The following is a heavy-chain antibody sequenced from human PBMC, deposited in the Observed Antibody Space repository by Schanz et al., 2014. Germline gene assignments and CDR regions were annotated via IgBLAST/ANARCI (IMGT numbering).Heavy chain of an antibody. J-gene: IGHJ4*02. CDR3: VRDSFFAFDY. CDR1: GFTFSSYG. V-gene: IGHV3-33*01. Sequence: QMQLVESGGGLVKPGGSLRLSCAASGFTFSSYGMHWVRQAPGKGLEWVAVIWYDGSNKYYADSVKGRFTMSRDNAKNSVFLQMNSLRAEDTAVYYCVRDSFFAFDYWGQGTLVTVSS. D-gene: IGHD3-3*01. CDR2: IWYDGSNK.